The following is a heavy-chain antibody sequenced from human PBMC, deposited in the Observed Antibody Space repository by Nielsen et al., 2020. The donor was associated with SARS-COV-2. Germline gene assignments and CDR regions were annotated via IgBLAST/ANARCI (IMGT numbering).Heavy chain of an antibody. Sequence: GESLKISCAASGFTFSNFAMSWVRQAPGKGLEWVANINQDGSEKDYVDSVKGRFTISRDNAKNSLYLQMNSLRVEDTAVYYCARARGGYDFDYWGQGTLVTVSS. V-gene: IGHV3-7*05. CDR3: ARARGGYDFDY. CDR1: GFTFSNFA. J-gene: IGHJ4*02. D-gene: IGHD3-16*01. CDR2: INQDGSEK.